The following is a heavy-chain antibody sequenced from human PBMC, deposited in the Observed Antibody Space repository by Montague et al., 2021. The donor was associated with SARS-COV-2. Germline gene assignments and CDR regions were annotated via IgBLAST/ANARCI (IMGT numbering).Heavy chain of an antibody. CDR1: GDSITNHY. V-gene: IGHV4-4*07. CDR2: MHFTGKT. Sequence: SETLSLTCSVSGDSITNHYWSWIRQPAGKGLEWIGRMHFTGKTNFSPFFSSRLTMSADTSKNQFSLKLTSVTAAGTAIYFCARDRFDFGAGRQGTIDFWGQGTLSPSLQ. CDR3: ARDRFDFGAGRQGTIDF. J-gene: IGHJ4*02. D-gene: IGHD3-10*01.